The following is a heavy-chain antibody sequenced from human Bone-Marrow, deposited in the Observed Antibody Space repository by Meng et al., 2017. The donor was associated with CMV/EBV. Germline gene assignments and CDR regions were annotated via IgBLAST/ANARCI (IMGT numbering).Heavy chain of an antibody. CDR2: IYTSGST. J-gene: IGHJ6*04. D-gene: IGHD3-3*01. CDR3: ASLLRPEGPWYYYYYGMDV. V-gene: IGHV4-4*07. Sequence: SETLSLTCTVSGGSISSYYWSWIRQPAGKGLEWIGRIYTSGSTNYNPSLKSRVTMSVDTSKNQFSLKLSSVTAADTAVYYCASLLRPEGPWYYYYYGMDVWGKGTTVTVSS. CDR1: GGSISSYY.